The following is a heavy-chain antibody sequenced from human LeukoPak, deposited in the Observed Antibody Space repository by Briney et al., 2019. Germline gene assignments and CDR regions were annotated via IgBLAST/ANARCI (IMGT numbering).Heavy chain of an antibody. Sequence: ASVKVSCKASGYTFTSYGISWVRQAPGQGREWMGWISAYNGNTNYAQKLQGRATMTTDTSTSTAYMELRSLRSDDTAVYYCAREHHDYVWGSYRFDYWGQGPLVTVSS. J-gene: IGHJ4*02. CDR3: AREHHDYVWGSYRFDY. D-gene: IGHD3-16*02. CDR1: GYTFTSYG. V-gene: IGHV1-18*01. CDR2: ISAYNGNT.